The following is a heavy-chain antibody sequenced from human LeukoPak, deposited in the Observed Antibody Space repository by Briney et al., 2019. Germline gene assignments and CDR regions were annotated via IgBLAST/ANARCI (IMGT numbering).Heavy chain of an antibody. V-gene: IGHV1-69*13. Sequence: VASVKVSCKASGGTFSSYAISWVRQAPGQGLEWMGGIIPIFGTANYAQKFQGRVTITADESTSTAYMELSSLRSEDTAVYYCALLVGPATGKGYWGQGTLVTVSS. J-gene: IGHJ4*02. CDR3: ALLVGPATGKGY. D-gene: IGHD2-8*02. CDR1: GGTFSSYA. CDR2: IIPIFGTA.